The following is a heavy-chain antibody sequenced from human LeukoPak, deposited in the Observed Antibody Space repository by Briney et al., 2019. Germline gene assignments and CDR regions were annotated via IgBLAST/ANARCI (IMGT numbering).Heavy chain of an antibody. V-gene: IGHV1-69*04. Sequence: SVTLSCTASGATFSSYAISWVRQAPGQGLGWMGRMIPILGIANYAQKFQGRVTITADKSTSTAYMELSSLRSEDTAVYYCARVGEQQLFDYWGQGTLVTVSS. CDR3: ARVGEQQLFDY. J-gene: IGHJ4*02. CDR2: MIPILGIA. D-gene: IGHD6-13*01. CDR1: GATFSSYA.